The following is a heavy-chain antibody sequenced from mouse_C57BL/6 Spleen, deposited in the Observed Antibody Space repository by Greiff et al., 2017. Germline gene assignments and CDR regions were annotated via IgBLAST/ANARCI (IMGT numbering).Heavy chain of an antibody. CDR2: INPNNGGT. V-gene: IGHV1-18*01. J-gene: IGHJ3*01. D-gene: IGHD1-1*01. Sequence: EVKLQQSGPELVKPGASVKIPCKASGYTFTDYNMDWVKQSHGKSLEWIGDINPNNGGTIYNQKFKGKATLTVDKSSSTAYMELRSLTSEDTAVYYCARWDYGSSLPGFAYWGQGTLVTVSA. CDR3: ARWDYGSSLPGFAY. CDR1: GYTFTDYN.